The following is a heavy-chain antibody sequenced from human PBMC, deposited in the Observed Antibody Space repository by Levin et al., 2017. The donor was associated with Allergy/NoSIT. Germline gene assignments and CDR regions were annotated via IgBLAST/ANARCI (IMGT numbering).Heavy chain of an antibody. V-gene: IGHV3-53*01. D-gene: IGHD2-2*01. CDR3: TKGHYSGVYQ. CDR1: GFSVSTHY. J-gene: IGHJ4*02. CDR2: IYDDGST. Sequence: GESLKISCAASGFSVSTHYMTWVRQGPGKGLECVSVIYDDGSTYYADSVRGRFTISRDNSKNTLSLQMNSLRDDDTAVYYCTKGHYSGVYQWGQGTLVTVSA.